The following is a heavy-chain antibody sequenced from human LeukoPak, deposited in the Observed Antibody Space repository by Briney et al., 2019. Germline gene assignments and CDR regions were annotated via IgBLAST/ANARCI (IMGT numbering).Heavy chain of an antibody. J-gene: IGHJ6*02. D-gene: IGHD6-19*01. CDR3: AKAVAATGHYYFGMDV. CDR1: GFTFSSYG. Sequence: GGSLRLSCTASGFTFSSYGMHWVRQAPGKGLDWVAVIWFDGSNKYYADSVKGRLTISRDNSKSTLCLQMNSLRAEDTAVYYCAKAVAATGHYYFGMDVWGQGTTVTVSS. CDR2: IWFDGSNK. V-gene: IGHV3-33*06.